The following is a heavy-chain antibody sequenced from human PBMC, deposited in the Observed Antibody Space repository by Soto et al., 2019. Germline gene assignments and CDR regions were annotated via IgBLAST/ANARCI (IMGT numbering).Heavy chain of an antibody. D-gene: IGHD2-2*01. CDR3: GRRGLPAATEPGWYFDL. CDR1: GYTFSNYW. Sequence: GESLKISCEASGYTFSNYWIAWVRQMPGKGLELMGVIYPGDSDTRYSPPFQGQVTISADKSINTAYLQWSSLKASDTAVYFCGRRGLPAATEPGWYFDLWGRGTRVTVSS. CDR2: IYPGDSDT. V-gene: IGHV5-51*01. J-gene: IGHJ2*01.